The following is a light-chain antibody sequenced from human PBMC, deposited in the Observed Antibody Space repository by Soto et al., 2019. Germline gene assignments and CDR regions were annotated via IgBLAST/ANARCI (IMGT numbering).Light chain of an antibody. J-gene: IGKJ1*01. Sequence: EIVMMQSLATLSVSPGERDTLSCRAGQSISNNLAWYQQKPGQAPRPLIYGASTRATGIPARFTGSGSGTEFTLTISCLQSEDFAVYYCQQFSNWSRTFGQGTKV. CDR2: GAS. V-gene: IGKV3-15*01. CDR1: QSISNN. CDR3: QQFSNWSRT.